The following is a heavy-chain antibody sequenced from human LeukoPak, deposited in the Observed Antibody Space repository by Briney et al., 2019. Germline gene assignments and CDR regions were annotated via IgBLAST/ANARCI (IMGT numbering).Heavy chain of an antibody. CDR2: IIPILGIA. CDR3: ATLGDDSSSWYVSDY. V-gene: IGHV1-69*04. Sequence: SVKVSCKASGGTFSSYAISWVRQAPGQGLEWMGRIIPILGIANYAQKFQGRVTITTDESTSTAYMELSSLRSEDTAVYYCATLGDDSSSWYVSDYWGQGTLVTVSS. J-gene: IGHJ4*02. D-gene: IGHD6-13*01. CDR1: GGTFSSYA.